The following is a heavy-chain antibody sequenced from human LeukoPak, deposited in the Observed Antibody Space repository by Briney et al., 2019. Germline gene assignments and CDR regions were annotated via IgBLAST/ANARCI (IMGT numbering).Heavy chain of an antibody. CDR1: GYTFTSYY. J-gene: IGHJ4*02. Sequence: ASVKVSCKASGYTFTSYYMHWVRQAPGQGLEWMGIINPSGGSTSYAQKFQGRVTMTRDTSTSTVYMELSSLRSEDTAVYYCARVSGSSWPEYYFDYWGQGTLVTVSS. CDR3: ARVSGSSWPEYYFDY. V-gene: IGHV1-46*01. CDR2: INPSGGST. D-gene: IGHD6-13*01.